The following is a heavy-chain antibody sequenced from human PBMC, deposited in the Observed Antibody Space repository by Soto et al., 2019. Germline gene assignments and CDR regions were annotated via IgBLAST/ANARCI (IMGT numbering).Heavy chain of an antibody. D-gene: IGHD4-17*01. CDR3: ARLDYGDCPFDP. V-gene: IGHV4-59*01. J-gene: IGHJ5*02. Sequence: QVQLQESGPGLVKPSETLSLTCTVSGGSISSYYWSWIRQPPGKGLEWIGYIYYSGSTNYNPSLKSRVTISVDTSKNQFSLKLSSVTAADTAVFYCARLDYGDCPFDPWGQGTLVTVSS. CDR1: GGSISSYY. CDR2: IYYSGST.